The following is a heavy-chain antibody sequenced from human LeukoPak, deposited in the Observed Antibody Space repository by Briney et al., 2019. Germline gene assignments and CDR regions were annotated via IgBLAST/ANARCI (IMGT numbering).Heavy chain of an antibody. CDR3: AELGITMIGGV. CDR2: ISSSGSTI. D-gene: IGHD3-10*02. J-gene: IGHJ6*04. CDR1: GFTFDDYG. Sequence: GGSLRLSCAASGFTFDDYGMSWVRQAPGKGLEWVSYISSSGSTIYYADPVKGRFTISRDNAKNSLYLQMNSLRAEDTAVYYCAELGITMIGGVWGKGTTVIVSS. V-gene: IGHV3-48*03.